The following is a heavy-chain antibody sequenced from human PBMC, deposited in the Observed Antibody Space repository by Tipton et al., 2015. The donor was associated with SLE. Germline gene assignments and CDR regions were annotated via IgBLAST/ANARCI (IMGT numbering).Heavy chain of an antibody. CDR1: GFSFSSSS. D-gene: IGHD2-2*01. Sequence: SLRLSCVASGFSFSSSSMHWVRQAPGKGLVWVSHISSDGSTTTYADSVKGRFTISRDNAKNTLYLEMNSLRAEDTAVYYCARENVVVERGYYYYYGMDVWGQGTTVTVSS. V-gene: IGHV3-74*03. CDR3: ARENVVVERGYYYYYGMDV. J-gene: IGHJ6*02. CDR2: ISSDGSTT.